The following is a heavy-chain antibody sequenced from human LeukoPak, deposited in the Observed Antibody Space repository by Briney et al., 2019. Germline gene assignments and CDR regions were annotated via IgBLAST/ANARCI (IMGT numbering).Heavy chain of an antibody. J-gene: IGHJ3*02. D-gene: IGHD2-2*01. V-gene: IGHV4-4*07. CDR2: SYSSGST. CDR1: ARFISRYY. CDR3: ARLPYCSSTSCPDAFDI. Sequence: PSETLSLTCIVSARFISRYYWSWIRQPAGKGLEWIGRSYSSGSTNYNPSLKSRVTMSVDTSKSQFSLKLSSVTAADTAVYYCARLPYCSSTSCPDAFDIWGQGTMVTVSS.